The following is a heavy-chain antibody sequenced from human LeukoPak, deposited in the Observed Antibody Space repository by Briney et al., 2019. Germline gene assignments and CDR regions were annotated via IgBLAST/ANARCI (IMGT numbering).Heavy chain of an antibody. Sequence: ASVKVSCKASGYTFTGYYMHWVRQAPGQGLEWMGIINPSGGSTSYAQKFQGRVTMTRDTSTSTVYMELSSLRSEDTAVYYCTRDGGMATRYDYWGQGTLVTVSS. D-gene: IGHD5-12*01. V-gene: IGHV1-46*01. CDR2: INPSGGST. CDR3: TRDGGMATRYDY. CDR1: GYTFTGYY. J-gene: IGHJ4*02.